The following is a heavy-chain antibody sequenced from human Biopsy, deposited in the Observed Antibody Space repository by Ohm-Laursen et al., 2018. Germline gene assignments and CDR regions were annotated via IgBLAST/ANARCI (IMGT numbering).Heavy chain of an antibody. CDR1: GGSISSDY. V-gene: IGHV4-59*01. Sequence: SETLSLTWTVSGGSISSDYWSWIRQPPGKGLEWIGYISNRGSTNYNPSLRGRVTISVDTSKKQFSLKLTSVTAADTAVFFCARLYRLDDYWNDDPPDAFDVWGQGTMVTVSS. D-gene: IGHD3-3*01. CDR3: ARLYRLDDYWNDDPPDAFDV. CDR2: ISNRGST. J-gene: IGHJ3*01.